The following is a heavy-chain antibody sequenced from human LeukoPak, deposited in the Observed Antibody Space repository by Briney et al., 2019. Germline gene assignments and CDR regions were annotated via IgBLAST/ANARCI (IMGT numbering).Heavy chain of an antibody. CDR1: GFTFSSFG. Sequence: AGGSLRLSCAASGFTFSSFGMHWVRQAPGKGLEWVAFIRYDGTDKYYADSVKGRFTISRDNSKNTLYLQMNSLRPEDTAVYYCAPRVVVITAPFDYSGQGTLVTVSS. V-gene: IGHV3-30*02. J-gene: IGHJ4*02. CDR2: IRYDGTDK. D-gene: IGHD2-21*01. CDR3: APRVVVITAPFDY.